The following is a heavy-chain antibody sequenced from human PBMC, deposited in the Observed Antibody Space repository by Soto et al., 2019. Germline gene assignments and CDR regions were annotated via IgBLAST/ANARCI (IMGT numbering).Heavy chain of an antibody. D-gene: IGHD3-16*02. CDR2: ISYDGSNK. J-gene: IGHJ4*02. CDR1: GFTFSRYG. Sequence: QVQLVESGGGVVQPGRSLRLSCAASGFTFSRYGMHWVRQAPGKGLEWVAVISYDGSNKYYADSVKGRFTISRDNSKNTLYLQMNSLRAEDTAVYYCAKSIWGSYRFDYWGQGTLVTVSS. CDR3: AKSIWGSYRFDY. V-gene: IGHV3-30*18.